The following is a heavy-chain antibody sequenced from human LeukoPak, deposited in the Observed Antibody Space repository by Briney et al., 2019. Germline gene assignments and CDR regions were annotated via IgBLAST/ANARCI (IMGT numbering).Heavy chain of an antibody. V-gene: IGHV1-18*01. CDR3: ARDLLSAGATLGLGY. D-gene: IGHD1-26*01. J-gene: IGHJ4*02. CDR2: ISAYNGNT. CDR1: GYTFTSYG. Sequence: ASVKVSCKASGYTFTSYGISWVRQAPGQGLEWMGWISAYNGNTNYAQKFQGRVTITADKSTSTAYMELSSLRSEDTAVYYCARDLLSAGATLGLGYWGQGTLVTVSS.